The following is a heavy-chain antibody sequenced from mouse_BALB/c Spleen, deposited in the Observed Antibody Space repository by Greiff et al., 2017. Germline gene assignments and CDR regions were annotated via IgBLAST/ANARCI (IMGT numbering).Heavy chain of an antibody. CDR2: ISDGGSYT. CDR1: GFTFSDYY. CDR3: ARERGYDRDSAWFAY. D-gene: IGHD2-3*01. V-gene: IGHV5-4*02. J-gene: IGHJ3*01. Sequence: EVQLVESGGGLVKPGGSLKLSCAASGFTFSDYYMYWVRQTPEKRLEWVATISDGGSYTYYPDSVKGRFTISRDNAKNNLYLQMSSVKSEDTVMYYCARERGYDRDSAWFAYWGQGTLVTVSA.